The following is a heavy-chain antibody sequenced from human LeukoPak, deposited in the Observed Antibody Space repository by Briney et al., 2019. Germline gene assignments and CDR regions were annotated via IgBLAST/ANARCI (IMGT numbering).Heavy chain of an antibody. D-gene: IGHD3-22*01. V-gene: IGHV4-59*12. CDR1: GGSISSYY. Sequence: PSETLSLTCTVSGGSISSYYWSWIRQPPGKGLEWIGYIYYSGSTNYNPSLKSRVTISVDTSKNHFSLKLSSVTAADTAVYYCARDRYYYDSSGYYYFDYWGQGTLVTVSS. CDR2: IYYSGST. CDR3: ARDRYYYDSSGYYYFDY. J-gene: IGHJ4*02.